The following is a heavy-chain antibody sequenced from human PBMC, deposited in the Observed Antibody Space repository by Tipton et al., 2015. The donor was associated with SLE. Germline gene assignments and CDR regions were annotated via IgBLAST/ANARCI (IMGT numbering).Heavy chain of an antibody. CDR3: ARSDYYDSSGYYSYAFDI. CDR2: IYNSGSG. CDR1: GGSISSHY. Sequence: TLSLTCTVSGGSISSHYWSWIRQPPGKGLEWIGYIYNSGSGNYNPSLKSRVTISVDTSKNQFSLKLSSVSAADTAVYYCARSDYYDSSGYYSYAFDIWGQGTMLTVSS. D-gene: IGHD3-22*01. V-gene: IGHV4-59*11. J-gene: IGHJ3*02.